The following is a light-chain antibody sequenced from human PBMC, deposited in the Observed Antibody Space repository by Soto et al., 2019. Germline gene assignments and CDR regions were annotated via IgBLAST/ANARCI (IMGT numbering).Light chain of an antibody. CDR3: QQFGSLPFT. CDR2: ETS. CDR1: QDISDH. V-gene: IGKV1-33*01. J-gene: IGKJ3*01. Sequence: DIQMTQSPSSLSASVRDRVTITCRASQDISDHLNWYQQKSGKPPKLLISETSNLQTGVPSRFSGSGSGTEFTFTINSLQPEDVATYFCQQFGSLPFTFGPGTRVDVK.